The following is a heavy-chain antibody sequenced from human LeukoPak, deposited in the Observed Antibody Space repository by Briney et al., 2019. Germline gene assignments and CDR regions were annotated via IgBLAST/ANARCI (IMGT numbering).Heavy chain of an antibody. J-gene: IGHJ5*01. CDR1: GFTFSSNN. CDR3: ARDGWGSSYYPNWFDS. Sequence: PGGSLRLSCAASGFTFSSNNMNWVRQAPGKGLEWLSFISGSSSSIYYADSVEGRFTISRNNAKNSLYLQMNSLRAEDTAVYYCARDGWGSSYYPNWFDSWGQGTLVTVSS. CDR2: ISGSSSSI. D-gene: IGHD3-22*01. V-gene: IGHV3-48*01.